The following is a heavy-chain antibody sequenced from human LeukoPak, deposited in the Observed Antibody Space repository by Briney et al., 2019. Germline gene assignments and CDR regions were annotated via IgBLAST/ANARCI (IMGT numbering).Heavy chain of an antibody. Sequence: GGSLTLSCAASGFTFSSFWMSWVRQAPGKGLEWVANIKEDGRENYYVDSVKGRFTISRDNAKNSLSLQMNSLRAEDTAVYYCATHLHARSALDSWGQRCLGTVSS. D-gene: IGHD2-2*01. J-gene: IGHJ4*02. V-gene: IGHV3-7*05. CDR3: ATHLHARSALDS. CDR1: GFTFSSFW. CDR2: IKEDGREN.